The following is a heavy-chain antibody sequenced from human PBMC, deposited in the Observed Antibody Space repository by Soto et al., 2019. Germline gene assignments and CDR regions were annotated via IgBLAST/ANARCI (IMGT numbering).Heavy chain of an antibody. D-gene: IGHD5-12*01. CDR1: GFTFSSYA. CDR3: AKDLEMATTSDY. CDR2: ISGSGGST. J-gene: IGHJ4*02. V-gene: IGHV3-23*01. Sequence: GASLRLSCAASGFTFSSYAMSWVRQAPGKGLEWVSAISGSGGSTYYADSVKGRFTISRDNSKNTLYLQMNSLRAEDTAVYYCAKDLEMATTSDYGGQGTLVIVSS.